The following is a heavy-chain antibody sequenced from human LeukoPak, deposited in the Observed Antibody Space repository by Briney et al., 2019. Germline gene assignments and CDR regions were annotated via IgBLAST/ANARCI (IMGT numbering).Heavy chain of an antibody. CDR3: ASKAGYYYYYYMDV. CDR1: GGSFSSYY. V-gene: IGHV4-34*01. Sequence: SETLSLTCAVYGGSFSSYYWSWIRQPPGKGLEWIGEIYHSGSTNYNPSLKSRVTISVDKSKNQFSLKLSSVTAADTAVYYCASKAGYYYYYYMDVWGKGTTVTVSS. CDR2: IYHSGST. D-gene: IGHD6-19*01. J-gene: IGHJ6*03.